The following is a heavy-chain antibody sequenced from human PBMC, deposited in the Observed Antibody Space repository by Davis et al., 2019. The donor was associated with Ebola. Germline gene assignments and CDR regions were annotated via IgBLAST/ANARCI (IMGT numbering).Heavy chain of an antibody. D-gene: IGHD4-17*01. CDR2: IYSGDSET. CDR1: GYNFRDYW. CDR3: ARHLSYGDYFDY. V-gene: IGHV5-51*01. Sequence: GESLKISCQGSGYNFRDYWIVWVRQMPGKGPEWMGIIYSGDSETRYSPSFQGQVTSSADKSISTAYLQWSSLKASDSAMYYCARHLSYGDYFDYWGQGTLVSVSS. J-gene: IGHJ4*02.